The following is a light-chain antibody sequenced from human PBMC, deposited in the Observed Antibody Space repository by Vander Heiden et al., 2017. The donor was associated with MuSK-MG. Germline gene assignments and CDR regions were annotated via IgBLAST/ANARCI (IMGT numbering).Light chain of an antibody. CDR2: GAS. Sequence: EFVLTQSPGTLSLSPGERATLSCRASQSVSSSYLAWYQQKPGQAPRLLIYGASSRATGSPDRFSGSGSGTDFTLTISRLEPEDFAVYYCQQYGSSPGYTFGQGTKLEIK. V-gene: IGKV3-20*01. J-gene: IGKJ2*01. CDR1: QSVSSSY. CDR3: QQYGSSPGYT.